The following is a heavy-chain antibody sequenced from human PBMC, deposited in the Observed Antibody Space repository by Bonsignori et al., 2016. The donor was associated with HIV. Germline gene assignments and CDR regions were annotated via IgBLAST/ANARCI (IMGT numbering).Heavy chain of an antibody. J-gene: IGHJ1*01. CDR1: GGSFSGYY. D-gene: IGHD6-6*01. Sequence: QVQLQQWGAGLLKPSETLSLTCAVFGGSFSGYYWSWIRQPPGKGLEWIGEVNHSGNTNYNPSLKSRVTISEDASENRFSLKMRSVTAADTAVYYCARGPPRGAGRPKYFQHWGQGTLVTVSS. V-gene: IGHV4-34*01. CDR2: VNHSGNT. CDR3: ARGPPRGAGRPKYFQH.